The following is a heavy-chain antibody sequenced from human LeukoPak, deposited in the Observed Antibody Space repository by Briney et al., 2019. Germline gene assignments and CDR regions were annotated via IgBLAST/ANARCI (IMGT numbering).Heavy chain of an antibody. CDR2: INPSSGAT. J-gene: IGHJ4*02. V-gene: IGHV1-2*02. CDR3: VRPRDGYTGPFDY. Sequence: ASVKVSCKASGYTLTAYYLHWVRQAPGQGLEWMGWINPSSGATKYVQKFQARVTMTRDTSIRTAYMELNSLRSDDTAVYYCVRPRDGYTGPFDYWGQGSLVTVSS. CDR1: GYTLTAYY. D-gene: IGHD5-24*01.